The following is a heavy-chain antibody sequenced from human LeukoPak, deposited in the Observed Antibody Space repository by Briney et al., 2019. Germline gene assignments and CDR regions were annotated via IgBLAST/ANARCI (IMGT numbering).Heavy chain of an antibody. CDR2: ISSSSSYT. J-gene: IGHJ3*02. Sequence: GGSLRLSCAASGITFRSYGMHWVRQAPGKGLEWVSYISSSSSYTNYADSVKGRFTISRDNAKNSLYLQMNGLRAEDTAMYYCARYCGGDCYTPHDAFDIWGQGTLVTVSS. D-gene: IGHD2-21*02. V-gene: IGHV3-21*05. CDR1: GITFRSYG. CDR3: ARYCGGDCYTPHDAFDI.